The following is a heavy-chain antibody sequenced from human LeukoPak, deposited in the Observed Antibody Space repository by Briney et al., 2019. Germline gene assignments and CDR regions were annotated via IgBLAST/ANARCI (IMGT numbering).Heavy chain of an antibody. CDR1: GGTSSSYA. D-gene: IGHD2-21*02. V-gene: IGHV1-69*06. J-gene: IGHJ3*02. CDR2: IIPIFGTA. CDR3: ASRGDWSFDI. Sequence: SVKVSCKASGGTSSSYAISWVRQAPGQGLEWMGRIIPIFGTANYAQKFQGRVTITADKSTSTAYMELSSLRSEDTAVYYCASRGDWSFDIWGQGTMVTVSS.